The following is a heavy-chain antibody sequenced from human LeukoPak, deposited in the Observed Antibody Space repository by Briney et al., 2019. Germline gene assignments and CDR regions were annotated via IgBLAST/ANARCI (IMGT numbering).Heavy chain of an antibody. CDR1: GFSLSKVG. D-gene: IGHD4-11*01. J-gene: IGHJ6*03. V-gene: IGHV3-33*01. CDR3: ARDNSRESPSSYMYV. CDR2: LLYDGNTK. Sequence: PGGSLRLSCAPSGFSLSKVGMHWVRQAPGKGLEWVAALLYDGNTKHYADSVKGRFTISRDISKNTFYLQMNSLTAEDTAVYYCARDNSRESPSSYMYVSGKGTSVAVSS.